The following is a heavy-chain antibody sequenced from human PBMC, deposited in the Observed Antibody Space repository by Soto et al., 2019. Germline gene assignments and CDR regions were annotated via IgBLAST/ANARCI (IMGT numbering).Heavy chain of an antibody. Sequence: QVQLQESGPGLVKPSETLSLTCTVSGGSVNSGNYYWSWIRQSPGKGLEWIGHIYYSGSTNYNPSLRSRVTMSVDTSKNQFSLKLSSVTAADTAVYYCARDIGQWLGYYYYGMDVWGQGTTVTVSS. CDR1: GGSVNSGNYY. D-gene: IGHD6-19*01. CDR3: ARDIGQWLGYYYYGMDV. CDR2: IYYSGST. V-gene: IGHV4-61*01. J-gene: IGHJ6*02.